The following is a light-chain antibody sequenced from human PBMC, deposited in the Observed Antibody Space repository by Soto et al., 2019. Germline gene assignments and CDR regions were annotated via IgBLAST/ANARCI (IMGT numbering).Light chain of an antibody. Sequence: QSVLTQPASVSGSPEQSITISCTGTSSDVGAYNLVSWYQQHPGKAPRLIIYEGSKRPSGISHRFSGSKSGSTASLTISGLQDEDEADYYCCSYAGNSAWLFGGGTKLTVL. CDR1: SSDVGAYNL. J-gene: IGLJ3*02. CDR3: CSYAGNSAWL. V-gene: IGLV2-23*01. CDR2: EGS.